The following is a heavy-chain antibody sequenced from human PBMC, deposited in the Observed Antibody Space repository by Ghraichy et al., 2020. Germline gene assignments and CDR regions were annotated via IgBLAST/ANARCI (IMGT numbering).Heavy chain of an antibody. CDR1: GFTFSSYS. Sequence: LSLTCVGSGFTFSSYSMNWVRQSPGKGLEWVSYITSSSRTTAYADSVKGRFTISRDNARNSLYLQMNSLRDEDTAVYYCARGSRVVRFFYYDGMDVWGQGTTVTVS. CDR2: ITSSSRTT. V-gene: IGHV3-48*02. J-gene: IGHJ6*02. CDR3: ARGSRVVRFFYYDGMDV. D-gene: IGHD2-21*01.